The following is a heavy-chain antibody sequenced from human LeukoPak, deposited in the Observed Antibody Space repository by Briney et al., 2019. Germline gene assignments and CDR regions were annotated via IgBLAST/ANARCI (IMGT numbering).Heavy chain of an antibody. CDR1: GYTFTSYW. V-gene: IGHV5-51*01. Sequence: GESLKISCKGSGYTFTSYWIGWVRQMPGKGLEWMGIIYPSDSDIRYSPSFQGQVTISADKSISTAYLQWSSPKASDTAIYYCARGADTAMVPPFDYWGLGTLVTVSS. CDR3: ARGADTAMVPPFDY. D-gene: IGHD5-18*01. J-gene: IGHJ4*02. CDR2: IYPSDSDI.